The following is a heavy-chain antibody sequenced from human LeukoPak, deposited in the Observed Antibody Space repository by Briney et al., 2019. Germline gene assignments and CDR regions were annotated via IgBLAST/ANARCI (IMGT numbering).Heavy chain of an antibody. CDR1: GFTFSSYA. D-gene: IGHD6-13*01. CDR3: ASGYSSSWYSY. CDR2: IYSGGST. Sequence: GGSLRLSCAASGFTFSSYAMSWVRQAPGKGLEWVSVIYSGGSTYYADSVKGRFTISRHNSKNTLYLQMNSLRAEDTAVYYCASGYSSSWYSYWGQGTLVTVSS. J-gene: IGHJ4*02. V-gene: IGHV3-53*04.